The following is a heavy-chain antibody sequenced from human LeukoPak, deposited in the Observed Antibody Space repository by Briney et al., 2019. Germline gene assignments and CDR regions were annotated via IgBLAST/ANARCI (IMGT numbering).Heavy chain of an antibody. CDR3: ARGYSGYDLNYFDY. CDR2: INPNSGGT. D-gene: IGHD5-12*01. V-gene: IGHV1-2*02. CDR1: GYTFTGYY. J-gene: IGHJ4*02. Sequence: ASVKVSCKTSGYTFTGYYMHWVRQAPGQGLEWMGWINPNSGGTNYAQKFQGRITMTRDTSISTAYMELRRLRSDDTAVYYCARGYSGYDLNYFDYWGQGTLVTVSS.